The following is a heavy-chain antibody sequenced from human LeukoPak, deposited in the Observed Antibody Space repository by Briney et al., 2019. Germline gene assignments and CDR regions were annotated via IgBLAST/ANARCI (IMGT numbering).Heavy chain of an antibody. CDR2: IWYDGSNK. CDR3: ARDPYRPIYYYGMDV. J-gene: IGHJ6*02. Sequence: PGGSLRLSCAASGFTFSSYGMHWVRQAPGKGLEWVAVIWYDGSNKYYADSVKGRFTISRDNSKNTLYLQMNSLRAEDTAVYYCARDPYRPIYYYGMDVWGQGTTVTVSS. D-gene: IGHD3-16*02. CDR1: GFTFSSYG. V-gene: IGHV3-33*01.